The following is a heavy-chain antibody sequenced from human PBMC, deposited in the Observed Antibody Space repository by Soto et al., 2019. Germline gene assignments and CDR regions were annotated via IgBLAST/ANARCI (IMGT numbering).Heavy chain of an antibody. D-gene: IGHD2-2*01. Sequence: EVQLLESGGGLVQPGGSLRLSCAASGFTFSMSAMSWVRQAPGKGLEWVSTTGLNGRTTYYADSVKGRFTVSSDNSKNTLHLQMNSLRAEDTAVYYCATVHSTSRSFDYWGQGTLVTVSS. CDR1: GFTFSMSA. CDR3: ATVHSTSRSFDY. CDR2: TGLNGRTT. V-gene: IGHV3-23*01. J-gene: IGHJ4*02.